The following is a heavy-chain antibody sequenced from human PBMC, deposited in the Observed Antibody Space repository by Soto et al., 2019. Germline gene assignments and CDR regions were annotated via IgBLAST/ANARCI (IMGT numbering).Heavy chain of an antibody. D-gene: IGHD6-19*01. CDR3: ASGAPWRAGTGDAFDI. CDR1: GFTFSAYY. J-gene: IGHJ3*02. Sequence: QVQLVESGGGLVKPGGSLRLSCAASGFTFSAYYMSWIRQAPGKGLEWVSYISSSSSYTNYADSVKGRFTISRDNAKNSLYLQMNSLRGEDTAVYYCASGAPWRAGTGDAFDILGQGTMVTVSS. CDR2: ISSSSSYT. V-gene: IGHV3-11*06.